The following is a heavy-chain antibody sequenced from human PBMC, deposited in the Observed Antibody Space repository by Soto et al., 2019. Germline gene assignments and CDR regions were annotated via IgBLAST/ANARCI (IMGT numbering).Heavy chain of an antibody. CDR2: IYYSGST. Sequence: PSETLSLTCTVSGGSISSGGYYWSWIRQHPGKGLEWIGYIYYSGSTNYNPSLKSRVTISVDTSKNQFSLKLSSVTAADTAVYYCARGWISGYPDDYYYYGMDVWGQGTTVTVSS. J-gene: IGHJ6*02. V-gene: IGHV4-61*08. D-gene: IGHD3-22*01. CDR1: GGSISSGGYY. CDR3: ARGWISGYPDDYYYYGMDV.